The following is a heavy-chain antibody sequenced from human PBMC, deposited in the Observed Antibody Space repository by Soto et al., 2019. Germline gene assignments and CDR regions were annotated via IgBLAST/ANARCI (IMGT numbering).Heavy chain of an antibody. CDR1: GYSFTSYW. Sequence: GESLKISCKGSGYSFTSYWISWVRQMPGKGLAWMGRIDPSDSYTNYSPSFQGHVTISADKSISTAYLQWSSLKASDTAMYYCARHFGDHTYYGMDVWGQGTTVTVSS. J-gene: IGHJ6*02. V-gene: IGHV5-10-1*01. CDR2: IDPSDSYT. D-gene: IGHD3-10*01. CDR3: ARHFGDHTYYGMDV.